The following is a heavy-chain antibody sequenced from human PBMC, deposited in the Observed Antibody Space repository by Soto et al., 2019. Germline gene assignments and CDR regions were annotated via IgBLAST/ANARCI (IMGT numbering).Heavy chain of an antibody. CDR2: IYSGGTT. J-gene: IGHJ6*04. D-gene: IGHD2-15*01. CDR3: AKSIGYCSGDNCGI. V-gene: IGHV3-66*01. Sequence: GGSLRLSCAASGFTVSSDYISWVRQAPGKGLEWVSVIYSGGTTYYADSVKGRFTISRDSSKNTLYLQMDNLRAEDTAVYYCAKSIGYCSGDNCGISGKGTTVTVSS. CDR1: GFTVSSDY.